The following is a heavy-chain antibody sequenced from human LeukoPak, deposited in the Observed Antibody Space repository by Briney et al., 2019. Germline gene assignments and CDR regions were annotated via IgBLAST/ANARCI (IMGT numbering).Heavy chain of an antibody. D-gene: IGHD5-18*01. V-gene: IGHV5-51*01. J-gene: IGHJ4*02. CDR2: IFPGNSDT. Sequence: GESLKISCEGSGYSFPSYWIGWARQMPGKGLEWMAIIFPGNSDTIYSPSFQGQVTISADKSTSTAYLHWRGLKASDTAMYFCVRHNNYALDYWGQGTLVTVSS. CDR1: GYSFPSYW. CDR3: VRHNNYALDY.